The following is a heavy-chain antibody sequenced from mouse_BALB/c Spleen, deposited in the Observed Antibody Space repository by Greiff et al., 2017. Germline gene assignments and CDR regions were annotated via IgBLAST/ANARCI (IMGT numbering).Heavy chain of an antibody. D-gene: IGHD2-10*02. J-gene: IGHJ4*01. CDR2: ISDGGSYT. CDR3: AREGYGNYGGAMDY. CDR1: GFTFSDYY. V-gene: IGHV5-4*02. Sequence: EVQGVESGGGLVKPGGSLKLSCAASGFTFSDYYMYWVRQTPEKRLEWVATISDGGSYTYYPDSVKGRFTISRDNAKNNLYLQMSSLKSEDTAMYYCAREGYGNYGGAMDYWGQGTSVTVSS.